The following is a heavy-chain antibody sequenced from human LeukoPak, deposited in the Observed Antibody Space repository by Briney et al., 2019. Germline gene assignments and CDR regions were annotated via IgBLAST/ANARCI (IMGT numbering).Heavy chain of an antibody. D-gene: IGHD6-19*01. CDR3: ARHGSRAVADYFDY. V-gene: IGHV4-59*08. CDR2: IYYSGIT. CDR1: GRSISSYY. Sequence: PSETLSLTCTVSGRSISSYYWSWIRQPPAKGLEWIGYIYYSGITYYNPSLTSRTTISVDTSKNQFSLRLTSVTAADTAVYYCARHGSRAVADYFDYWGQGTLVTVYS. J-gene: IGHJ4*02.